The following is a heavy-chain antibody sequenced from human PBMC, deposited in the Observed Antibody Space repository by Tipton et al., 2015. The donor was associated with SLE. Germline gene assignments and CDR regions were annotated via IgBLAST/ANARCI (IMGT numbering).Heavy chain of an antibody. CDR2: INHSGST. Sequence: TLSLTCAVYGGSFSGYYWSWIRQPPGKGLEWIGEINHSGSTNYNPSLKSRVTISVDTSKNQFSLKLSSVTAADTAVYYCARGHSSGSWYVDYWGQGTLVTVSS. D-gene: IGHD6-13*01. V-gene: IGHV4-34*01. CDR1: GGSFSGYY. J-gene: IGHJ4*02. CDR3: ARGHSSGSWYVDY.